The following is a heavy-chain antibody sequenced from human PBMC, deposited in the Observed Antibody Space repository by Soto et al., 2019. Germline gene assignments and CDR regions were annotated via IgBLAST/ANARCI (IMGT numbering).Heavy chain of an antibody. J-gene: IGHJ5*02. V-gene: IGHV4-31*03. CDR3: ARGIVLVPAVRLSWFDP. CDR1: GGSISSGGYY. Sequence: QVQLQESGPGLVKPSQTLSLTCTVSGGSISSGGYYWSWIRQHPGMGLEWIGYIYYSGSTYHNPSRKSRVTISVDTSKNQFSLKLSSVTAADTAVYYCARGIVLVPAVRLSWFDPWGQGTLVAVSS. CDR2: IYYSGST. D-gene: IGHD2-2*01.